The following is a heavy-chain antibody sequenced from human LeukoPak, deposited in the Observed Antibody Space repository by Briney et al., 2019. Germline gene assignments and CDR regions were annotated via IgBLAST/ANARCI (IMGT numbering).Heavy chain of an antibody. V-gene: IGHV1-46*01. J-gene: IGHJ4*02. Sequence: INPSGGSTSYAQKFHGRVTMTRDTSTSTVYMELSSLRSEDTAVYYCARDWGGDYYDSSGYYYGGDYWGQGALVTVSS. CDR3: ARDWGGDYYDSSGYYYGGDY. CDR2: INPSGGST. D-gene: IGHD3-22*01.